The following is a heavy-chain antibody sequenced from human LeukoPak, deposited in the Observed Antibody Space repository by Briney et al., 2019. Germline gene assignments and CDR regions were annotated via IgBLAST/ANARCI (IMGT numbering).Heavy chain of an antibody. Sequence: GGSLRLSCAASGFTFGSYSLIWVRQAPGKGLEWVSSISSSSSYIYYADSVKGRFTISRDNAKNSLFLQMNDLRAEDTAVYYCARQGGAYFDYWGQGTLVTVSS. CDR2: ISSSSSYI. CDR1: GFTFGSYS. V-gene: IGHV3-21*06. CDR3: ARQGGAYFDY. J-gene: IGHJ4*02.